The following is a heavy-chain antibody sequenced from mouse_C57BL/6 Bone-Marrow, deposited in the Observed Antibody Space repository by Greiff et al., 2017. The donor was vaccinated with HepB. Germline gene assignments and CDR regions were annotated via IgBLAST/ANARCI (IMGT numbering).Heavy chain of an antibody. Sequence: EVMLVESGGGLVKPGGSLKLSCAASGFTFSSYAMSWVRQTPDKRLEWVATISDGGSYTYYPDNVKGRFTISRDNAKNNLYLQMSHLKSVDTAMYYCARDRGYGNYGFAYWGQGTLVTVSA. J-gene: IGHJ3*01. CDR3: ARDRGYGNYGFAY. D-gene: IGHD2-1*01. CDR1: GFTFSSYA. V-gene: IGHV5-4*01. CDR2: ISDGGSYT.